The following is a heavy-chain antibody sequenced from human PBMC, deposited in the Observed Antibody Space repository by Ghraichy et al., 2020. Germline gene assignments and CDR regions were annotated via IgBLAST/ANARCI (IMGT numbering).Heavy chain of an antibody. CDR1: GGSFKSYF. J-gene: IGHJ5*02. Sequence: GGSFKSYFFSWLRQIPGRGLEWIGDVHATERANYNPSLESRVIMSVDTANSQVALRLSSVTGADTGLYYCARRRRGGQTPHWFDPWGPGTAVTVSA. CDR3: ARRRRGGQTPHWFDP. V-gene: IGHV4-34*01. D-gene: IGHD4-23*01. CDR2: VHATERA.